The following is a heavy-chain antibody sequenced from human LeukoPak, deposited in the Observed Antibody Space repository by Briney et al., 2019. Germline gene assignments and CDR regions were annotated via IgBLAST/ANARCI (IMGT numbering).Heavy chain of an antibody. CDR1: GFTFSSYG. CDR2: IRCDGSNK. CDR3: AKDRSRDLVVGYNWFDP. Sequence: PGGSLRLSCAASGFTFSSYGMHWLRQAPDKGLEWVAFIRCDGSNKYYTDSVKGRFTISRDNSKNTLYLQMNSLRAEDTAVYYCAKDRSRDLVVGYNWFDPWGQGTLVIVSS. V-gene: IGHV3-30*02. D-gene: IGHD2-15*01. J-gene: IGHJ5*02.